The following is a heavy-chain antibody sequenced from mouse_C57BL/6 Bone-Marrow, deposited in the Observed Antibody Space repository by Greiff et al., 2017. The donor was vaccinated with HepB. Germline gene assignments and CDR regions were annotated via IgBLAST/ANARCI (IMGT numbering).Heavy chain of an antibody. Sequence: DVKLVESGGGLVKPGGSLKLSCAASGFTFSSYAMSWVRQTPEKRLEWVATISDGGSYTYYPDNVKGRFTISRDNAKNNLYLQMSHLKSEDTAMYYCARDPFYYYGSSWFAYWGQGTLVTVSA. CDR2: ISDGGSYT. V-gene: IGHV5-4*01. CDR1: GFTFSSYA. D-gene: IGHD1-1*01. CDR3: ARDPFYYYGSSWFAY. J-gene: IGHJ3*01.